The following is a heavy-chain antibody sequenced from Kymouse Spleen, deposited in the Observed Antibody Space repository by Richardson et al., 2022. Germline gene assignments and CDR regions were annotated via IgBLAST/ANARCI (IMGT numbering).Heavy chain of an antibody. CDR2: ISSSGSTI. V-gene: IGHV3-11*01. Sequence: QVQLVESGGGLVKPGGSLRLSCAASGFTFSDYYMSWIRQAPGKGLEWVSYISSSGSTIYYADSVKGRFTISRDNAKNSLYLQMNSLRAEDTAVYYCARDLGI*WLRPPLLLLLRYGRLGPRDHGHRLL. CDR1: GFTFSDYY. J-gene: IGHJ6*02. D-gene: IGHD5-12*01. CDR3: ARDLGI*WLRPPLLLLLRYGR.